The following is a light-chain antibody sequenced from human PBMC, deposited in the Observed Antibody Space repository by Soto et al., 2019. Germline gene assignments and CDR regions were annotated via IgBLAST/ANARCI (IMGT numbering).Light chain of an antibody. Sequence: QSVLTQPPSVSAAPGQNVTISCSGSTSNVGNHYVSWYQQLPGTAPKVFIYGKTQRPSGVPDRFSGSKSGTSVSLAISGLQSEDEADYYCAAWDDSLNGWVFGGGTKLTVL. CDR3: AAWDDSLNGWV. J-gene: IGLJ3*02. V-gene: IGLV1-44*01. CDR2: GKT. CDR1: TSNVGNHY.